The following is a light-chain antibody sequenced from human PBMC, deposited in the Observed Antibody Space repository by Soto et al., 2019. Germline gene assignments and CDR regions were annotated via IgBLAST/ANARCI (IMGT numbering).Light chain of an antibody. CDR1: QSVSSN. CDR2: GAS. J-gene: IGKJ4*01. V-gene: IGKV3-15*01. Sequence: EIVMTQSPATLSVSPGERATLSYRASQSVSSNLAWYQQKPGQAPRLFIYGASTRATGIPARFSGSGSGTEFTLTISSLQSEDFAVYYCQQYNKWPLTFGGGTKVEIK. CDR3: QQYNKWPLT.